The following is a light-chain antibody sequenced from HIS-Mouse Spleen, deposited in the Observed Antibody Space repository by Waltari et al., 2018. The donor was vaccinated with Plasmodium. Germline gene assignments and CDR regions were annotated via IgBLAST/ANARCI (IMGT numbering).Light chain of an antibody. Sequence: DVVMTQSPLSLPVTLGQPASISCRSSQSLVHSDGNTYLNWFQQRPGQSPRRLIYKVSSRDSGVPDRFNGSGSGTDFTLKISRVEAEDVGVYDCMQGTHWPGTFGQGTKVEIK. V-gene: IGKV2-30*02. CDR3: MQGTHWPGT. J-gene: IGKJ1*01. CDR1: QSLVHSDGNTY. CDR2: KVS.